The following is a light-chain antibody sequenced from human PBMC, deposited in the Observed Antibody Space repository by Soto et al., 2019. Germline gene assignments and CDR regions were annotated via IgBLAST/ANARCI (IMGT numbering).Light chain of an antibody. Sequence: DIQMTQSPSTLSGSVGDRVTITCRASQTISSWLAWYQQKPGKAPKLLIYKASTLKSGVPSRFSGSGSGTEFTLTISSLQPDDFATNYCQHYASYSEAFGQGTKVE. V-gene: IGKV1-5*03. CDR1: QTISSW. CDR3: QHYASYSEA. J-gene: IGKJ1*01. CDR2: KAS.